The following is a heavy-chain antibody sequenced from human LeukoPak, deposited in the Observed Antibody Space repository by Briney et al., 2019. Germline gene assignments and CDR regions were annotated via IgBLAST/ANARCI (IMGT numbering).Heavy chain of an antibody. CDR3: ARAITGTTQGDAFDI. D-gene: IGHD1-20*01. CDR1: GYTFTGYY. V-gene: IGHV1-2*02. Sequence: ASVKVSCKASGYTFTGYYMHWVRQAPGQGLEWMGWINPNSGGTNYAQRFQGRVTMTRDTSISTAYMELSRLRSDDTAVYYCARAITGTTQGDAFDIWGQGTMVTVSS. CDR2: INPNSGGT. J-gene: IGHJ3*02.